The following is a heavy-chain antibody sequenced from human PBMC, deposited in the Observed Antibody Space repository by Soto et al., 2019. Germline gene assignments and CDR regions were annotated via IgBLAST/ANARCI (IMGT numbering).Heavy chain of an antibody. D-gene: IGHD1-1*01. Sequence: QVQLQQWGAGLLKPSETLSLTCAVYGGSFSGYYWSWIRQPPGKGLEWIGEINHSGSTNYNPSLKIRVTISVDTSKNQFSLKLSSVTAADTAVYYCARGGGWNQNWFDPWGQGTLVTVSS. CDR3: ARGGGWNQNWFDP. V-gene: IGHV4-34*01. CDR2: INHSGST. J-gene: IGHJ5*02. CDR1: GGSFSGYY.